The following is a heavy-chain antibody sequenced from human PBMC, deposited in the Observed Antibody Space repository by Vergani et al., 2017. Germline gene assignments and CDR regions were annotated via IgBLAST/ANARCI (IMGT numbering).Heavy chain of an antibody. CDR2: MNPNSGNT. D-gene: IGHD3-10*01. CDR3: ARGPLMTTVTPVWFGELSYYYYMDV. V-gene: IGHV1-8*01. CDR1: GYTFTSYD. J-gene: IGHJ6*03. Sequence: QVQLVQSGAEVKKPGASVKVSCKASGYTFTSYDINWVRQATGQGLEWMGWMNPNSGNTGYAQKFQGRVTMTRNTSISTAYMELSSLRSEDTAVYYCARGPLMTTVTPVWFGELSYYYYMDVWGKGTTVTVSS.